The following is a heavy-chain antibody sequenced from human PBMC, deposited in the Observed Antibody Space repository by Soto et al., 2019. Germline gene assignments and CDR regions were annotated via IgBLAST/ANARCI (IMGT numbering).Heavy chain of an antibody. CDR2: TNHSGST. D-gene: IGHD2-15*01. V-gene: IGHV4-34*01. CDR1: GGSFSGYY. J-gene: IGHJ3*02. Sequence: SETLSLTCAVYGGSFSGYYWSWIRQPPGKGLEWIGETNHSGSTNYNPSLKSRVTISVDTSKNQFSLKLSSVTAADTAVYYCARERGDIVVVVAATGDAFDIWGQGTMVTVSS. CDR3: ARERGDIVVVVAATGDAFDI.